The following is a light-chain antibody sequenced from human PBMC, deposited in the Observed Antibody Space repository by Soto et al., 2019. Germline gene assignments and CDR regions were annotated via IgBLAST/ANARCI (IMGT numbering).Light chain of an antibody. J-gene: IGLJ3*02. CDR3: GTWDSSPWV. V-gene: IGLV1-51*02. CDR1: SSNIGNNY. CDR2: ENN. Sequence: QSVLTQPHSVSAAPGQKVTISCSGSSSNIGNNYVSWYQQLPGTAPKLLIYENNKRPSGIPDRFSGSKSGTSATLGITGLQTGDEADYYCGTWDSSPWVFGGGTKLTV.